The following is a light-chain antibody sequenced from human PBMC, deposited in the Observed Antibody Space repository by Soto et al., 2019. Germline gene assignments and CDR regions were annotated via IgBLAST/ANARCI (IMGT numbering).Light chain of an antibody. CDR3: QQYNNWPPLT. CDR1: QSVSSN. V-gene: IGKV3-15*01. J-gene: IGKJ4*01. Sequence: EIVMTQSPATLSVSPGERATLSCSASQSVSSNLAWYQQKPGQAPRLLIYGASTRATGIPARFSGSGSGTEFTLTISSLQSEDFAVYYCQQYNNWPPLTVGGGTKVEIK. CDR2: GAS.